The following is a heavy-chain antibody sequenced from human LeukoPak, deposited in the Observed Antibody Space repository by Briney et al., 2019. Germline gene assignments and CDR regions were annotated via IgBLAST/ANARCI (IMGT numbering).Heavy chain of an antibody. CDR2: INPNRGGT. J-gene: IGHJ3*02. Sequence: ASVKVSCKASGYTFTGYYMHWVRQAPGQGLEWMGWINPNRGGTNYAQKFQGWVTMTRDTSISTAYMELSRLRSDDTAVYYCARVRPKFTPGDAFDIWGQGTMVTVSS. V-gene: IGHV1-2*04. CDR3: ARVRPKFTPGDAFDI. D-gene: IGHD2-15*01. CDR1: GYTFTGYY.